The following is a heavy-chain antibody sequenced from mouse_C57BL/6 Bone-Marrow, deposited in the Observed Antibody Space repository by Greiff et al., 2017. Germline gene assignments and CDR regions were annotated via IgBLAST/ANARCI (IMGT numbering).Heavy chain of an antibody. J-gene: IGHJ3*01. CDR2: INPNNGGT. Sequence: VQLQQSGPELVKPGASVKISCKASGYTFTDYYMNWVKQSHGKSLEWIGDINPNNGGTSYNQKFKGKATLTVDKSSSTAYMELRSLTSEDSAVYYCARWQLRLPWFAYWGQGTLVTVSA. D-gene: IGHD3-2*02. V-gene: IGHV1-26*01. CDR1: GYTFTDYY. CDR3: ARWQLRLPWFAY.